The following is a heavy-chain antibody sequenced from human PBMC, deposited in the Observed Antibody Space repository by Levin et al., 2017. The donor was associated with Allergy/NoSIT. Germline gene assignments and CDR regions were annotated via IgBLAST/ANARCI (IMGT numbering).Heavy chain of an antibody. CDR3: AKDKLSHAPSGIDY. D-gene: IGHD3-10*01. CDR2: VSWDGGSA. V-gene: IGHV3-43D*03. J-gene: IGHJ4*02. Sequence: PGESLKISCAASGFIFDDYAMHWVRQAPGKGLEWVSLVSWDGGSAYYADSVKGRFTISRDNIKNSLYLQMHTLRAEDTALYYCAKDKLSHAPSGIDYWGQGTLVTVSS. CDR1: GFIFDDYA.